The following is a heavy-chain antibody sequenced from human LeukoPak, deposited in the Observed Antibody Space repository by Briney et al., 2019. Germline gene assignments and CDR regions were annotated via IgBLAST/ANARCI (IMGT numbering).Heavy chain of an antibody. Sequence: GGSLRVSCAASGFTFSNAWMSWVRQAPGKGLEWVANIKQDGSEKYYVDSVKGRFTISRDNAKNSLYLQMNSLRAEDTAVYFCASGNSFDYWGQGTLVTVSS. V-gene: IGHV3-7*01. CDR3: ASGNSFDY. CDR2: IKQDGSEK. CDR1: GFTFSNAW. J-gene: IGHJ4*02.